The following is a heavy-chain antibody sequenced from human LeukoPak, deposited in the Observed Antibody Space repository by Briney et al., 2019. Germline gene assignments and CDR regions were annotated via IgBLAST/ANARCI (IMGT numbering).Heavy chain of an antibody. D-gene: IGHD3-22*01. J-gene: IGHJ4*02. V-gene: IGHV3-23*01. CDR2: TSGGSS. Sequence: PEESLSLSCAASGFTFSSYAMSWVRQAPGKGLEWVSGTSGGSSSYADSVKGRFTISRDNPRNTLYMQMNSLRAEDTALYYCAIMHPYYDGSGYWVQWGQGTLVTVSS. CDR3: AIMHPYYDGSGYWVQ. CDR1: GFTFSSYA.